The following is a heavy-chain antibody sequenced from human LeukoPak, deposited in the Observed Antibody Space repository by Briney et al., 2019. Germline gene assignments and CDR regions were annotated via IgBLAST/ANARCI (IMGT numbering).Heavy chain of an antibody. CDR1: GGSISSYY. D-gene: IGHD2-2*01. V-gene: IGHV4-59*01. J-gene: IGHJ6*03. CDR2: IYYSGST. Sequence: SETLSLTCTVSGGSISSYYWSWIRQPPGKGLEWIGYIYYSGSTNYNPSLKSRVTISADTSKNQFSLKLSSVTAADTAVYYCARVLTSTYYYYYMDVWGKGTTVTVSS. CDR3: ARVLTSTYYYYYMDV.